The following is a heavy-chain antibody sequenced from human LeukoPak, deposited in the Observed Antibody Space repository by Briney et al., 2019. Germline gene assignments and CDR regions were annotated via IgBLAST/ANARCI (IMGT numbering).Heavy chain of an antibody. CDR3: ARGLHGDDSSGYSR. CDR1: GFTFSSYS. CDR2: ISSSSSYI. V-gene: IGHV3-21*01. J-gene: IGHJ4*02. D-gene: IGHD3-22*01. Sequence: PGGSLRLSCAASGFTFSSYSMNWVRQAPGKGLEWVSSISSSSSYIYYADSVKGRFTISRDNAKNSLYLQMNSLRAEDTAVYYCARGLHGDDSSGYSRWGQGTLVTVSS.